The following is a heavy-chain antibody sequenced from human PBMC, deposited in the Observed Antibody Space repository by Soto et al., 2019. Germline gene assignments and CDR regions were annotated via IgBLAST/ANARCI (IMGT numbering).Heavy chain of an antibody. CDR1: SGSISSSNW. CDR3: ARSSRYCSGGSCYPNYYYYYMDV. D-gene: IGHD2-15*01. V-gene: IGHV4-4*02. CDR2: IYHSGST. Sequence: QVQLQESGPGLVKPSGTLSLTCAVSSGSISSSNWWSWVRQPPGKGLEWIGEIYHSGSTNYNPSLKSRVTISVDKSKNQFSLKLSSVTAADTAVYYCARSSRYCSGGSCYPNYYYYYMDVWGKGTTVTVSS. J-gene: IGHJ6*03.